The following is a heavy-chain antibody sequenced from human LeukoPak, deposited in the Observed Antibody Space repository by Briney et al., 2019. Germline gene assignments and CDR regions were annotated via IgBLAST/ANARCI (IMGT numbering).Heavy chain of an antibody. D-gene: IGHD5-18*01. J-gene: IGHJ4*02. CDR1: GGSISGDH. V-gene: IGHV4-59*01. CDR2: VYSSGNT. Sequence: SETLSLTCTVSGGSISGDHWNWIRQPPGKGLEWIGYVYSSGNTNYNPSLKSRVTISIDTSKNQFSLKLSSVTAADTAVYYCARDRGDTAMAHPFDYWGQGTLVTVSS. CDR3: ARDRGDTAMAHPFDY.